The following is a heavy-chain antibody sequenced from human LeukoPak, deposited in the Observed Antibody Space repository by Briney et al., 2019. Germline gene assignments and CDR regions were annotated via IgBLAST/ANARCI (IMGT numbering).Heavy chain of an antibody. CDR1: GFSFSNFA. CDR3: ASRAGGTHPFDY. CDR2: TSYDGSHK. J-gene: IGHJ4*02. D-gene: IGHD6-13*01. Sequence: PGRSLRLSCAASGFSFSNFAMHWVRQAPGKGLEWVAVTSYDGSHKYYADSVKGRFTISRDNSKNTLFLQMNSLRVEDTAVYFCASRAGGTHPFDYWGQGTLVTVSS. V-gene: IGHV3-30*04.